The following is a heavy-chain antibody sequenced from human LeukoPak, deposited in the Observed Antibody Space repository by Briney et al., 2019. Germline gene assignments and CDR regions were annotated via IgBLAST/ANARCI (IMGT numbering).Heavy chain of an antibody. V-gene: IGHV1-2*02. Sequence: ASVKVSCKASGYTFTGYYMHWVRQAPGQGLEWMGWINPNSGGTNYAQKFQGRVIMTRDTSISTAYMELSRLRSDDTAVYYCARGTPRYYGAGRLIDYWGQGTLVTVSS. CDR1: GYTFTGYY. CDR3: ARGTPRYYGAGRLIDY. D-gene: IGHD3-22*01. J-gene: IGHJ4*02. CDR2: INPNSGGT.